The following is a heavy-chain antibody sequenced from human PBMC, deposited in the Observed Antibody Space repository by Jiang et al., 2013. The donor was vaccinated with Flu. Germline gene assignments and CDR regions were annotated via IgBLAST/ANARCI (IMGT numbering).Heavy chain of an antibody. D-gene: IGHD6-19*01. CDR3: ARLTRQWLVDY. CDR2: MYYSGST. Sequence: GLVKPSETLSLTCTVSGGSISSSNYYWGWIRQPPGKGLEWIGSMYYSGSTYYNPSLESRVTISVDTSKNQFSLKVSSVTATDTAVYYCARLTRQWLVDYWGQGTLVTVSS. J-gene: IGHJ4*02. V-gene: IGHV4-39*01. CDR1: GGSISSSNYY.